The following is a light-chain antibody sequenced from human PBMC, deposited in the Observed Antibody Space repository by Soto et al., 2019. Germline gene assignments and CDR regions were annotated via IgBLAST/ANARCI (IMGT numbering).Light chain of an antibody. CDR3: QQYGSSPFT. V-gene: IGKV3-20*01. J-gene: IGKJ3*01. CDR2: GAS. CDR1: QSVSSSY. Sequence: EIVLTQSPGTLSLSVGERATLSCRASQSVSSSYLAWYQHKAGQAPRLVIYGASRRATGIPDRFGGSGSGTDFTLTIGRLEPEDFAVYYCQQYGSSPFTFGPGTTVDIK.